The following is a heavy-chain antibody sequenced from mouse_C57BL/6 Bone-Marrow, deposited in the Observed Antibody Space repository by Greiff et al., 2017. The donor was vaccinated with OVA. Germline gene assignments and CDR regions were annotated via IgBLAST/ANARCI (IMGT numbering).Heavy chain of an antibody. J-gene: IGHJ1*03. D-gene: IGHD4-1*01. V-gene: IGHV1-42*01. CDR3: ARELGHWYFDV. Sequence: VHVKQSGPELVKPGASVKISCKASGYSFTGYYMNWVKQSPEKSLEWIGEINPSTGGTTYNQKFKAKATLTVDKSSSTAYMQLKSLTSEDSAVYYCARELGHWYFDVWGTGTTVTVSS. CDR1: GYSFTGYY. CDR2: INPSTGGT.